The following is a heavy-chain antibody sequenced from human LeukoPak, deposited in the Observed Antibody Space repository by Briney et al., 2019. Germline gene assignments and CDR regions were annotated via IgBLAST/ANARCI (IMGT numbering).Heavy chain of an antibody. CDR1: GYTFTNYG. CDR2: ISGDNANT. V-gene: IGHV1-18*01. CDR3: ARHLRVGATVLSSFNF. J-gene: IGHJ4*02. D-gene: IGHD1-26*01. Sequence: ASVKVSCKASGYTFTNYGISWVRQAPGQGLEWMGWISGDNANTNYARKVQGRVTMTTDTSTSTAYMELRSLRSDDTAIYYCARHLRVGATVLSSFNFWGQGTRSPSPQ.